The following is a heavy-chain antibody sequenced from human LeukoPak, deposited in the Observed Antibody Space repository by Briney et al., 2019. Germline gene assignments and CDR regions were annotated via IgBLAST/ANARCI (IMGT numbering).Heavy chain of an antibody. CDR2: IYKSGIT. CDR3: ARHGDVRYFDWLKDGFDY. V-gene: IGHV4-4*09. J-gene: IGHJ4*02. D-gene: IGHD3-9*01. Sequence: AETLSLTCTVFGVSIRSYYGSGIRKPPGKAREWIGYIYKSGITNKNPSIKSRATISGATSKHQFSLKFSSVTAAATAVYYCARHGDVRYFDWLKDGFDYWGQGTLVTVSS. CDR1: GVSIRSYY.